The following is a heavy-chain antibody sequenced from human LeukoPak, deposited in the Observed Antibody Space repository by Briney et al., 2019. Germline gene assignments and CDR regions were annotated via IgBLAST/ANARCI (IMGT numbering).Heavy chain of an antibody. V-gene: IGHV4-34*01. J-gene: IGHJ3*02. CDR2: INHSGST. CDR3: ARVRDDYTIHAFDI. CDR1: GGSFSGYY. D-gene: IGHD5-24*01. Sequence: TPSETLSLTCAVYGGSFSGYYWSWIRQPPGKGLEWIGEINHSGSTNYNPSLKSRVTISVDTSKNQFSLKLCSVTAADTAVYYCARVRDDYTIHAFDIWGQGTMVTVSS.